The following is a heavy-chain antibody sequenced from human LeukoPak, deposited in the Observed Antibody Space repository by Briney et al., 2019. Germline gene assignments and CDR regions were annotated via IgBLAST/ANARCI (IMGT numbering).Heavy chain of an antibody. J-gene: IGHJ4*02. V-gene: IGHV3-15*01. Sequence: GGSLRLSCAASGFTFRNAWMSWVRQAPGKGLEWVGRIKSKTDGGTTDYAAPVKGRFTISRDDSKNTLYLQMNSLKTEDTAVYYCTTAWDVLLWFGELSPPPAGDYWGQGTLVTVSS. CDR2: IKSKTDGGTT. CDR1: GFTFRNAW. D-gene: IGHD3-10*01. CDR3: TTAWDVLLWFGELSPPPAGDY.